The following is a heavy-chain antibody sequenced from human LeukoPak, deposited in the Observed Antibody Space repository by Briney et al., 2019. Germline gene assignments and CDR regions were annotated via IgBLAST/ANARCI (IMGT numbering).Heavy chain of an antibody. V-gene: IGHV4-34*01. Sequence: SETLSLTCAVYGGSFSGYYWSWIRQPPGKGLEWIGEINHSRSTNYNPSLKSRVTISVDTSKNQFSLKLSSVTAADTAVYYCARQHYDFWSGNNWFDPWGQGTLVTVSS. CDR3: ARQHYDFWSGNNWFDP. CDR1: GGSFSGYY. CDR2: INHSRST. D-gene: IGHD3-3*01. J-gene: IGHJ5*02.